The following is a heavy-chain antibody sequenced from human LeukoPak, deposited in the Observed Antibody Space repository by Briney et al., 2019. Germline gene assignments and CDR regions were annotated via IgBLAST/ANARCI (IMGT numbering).Heavy chain of an antibody. CDR3: ARGKYCIYTAFYAPDS. V-gene: IGHV1-2*02. Sequence: ASVKVSCKASGYSFTGYYLHWVRQAPGQGLEWMGWINPNSGGTNYAQKFQGRVTMTRVTSITTAYMELSRLTYDDTAVYYCARGKYCIYTAFYAPDSWGLEPWSPSPQ. CDR2: INPNSGGT. J-gene: IGHJ5*01. CDR1: GYSFTGYY. D-gene: IGHD2/OR15-2a*01.